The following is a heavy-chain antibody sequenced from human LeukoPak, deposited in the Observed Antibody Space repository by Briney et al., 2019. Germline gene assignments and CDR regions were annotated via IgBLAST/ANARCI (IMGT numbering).Heavy chain of an antibody. CDR3: ARPLRQQVVFIAFDI. D-gene: IGHD6-13*01. J-gene: IGHJ3*02. V-gene: IGHV4-39*01. CDR2: AYYSGST. CDR1: GGSLSGRSYY. Sequence: KPSETLSLTCSVSGGSLSGRSYYWGWIRQPPGKGLEWIGSAYYSGSTYYNPSLKSRVTISVDTSKNQFSLKLSSVTAADTAVYYCARPLRQQVVFIAFDIWGQGTMVTVSS.